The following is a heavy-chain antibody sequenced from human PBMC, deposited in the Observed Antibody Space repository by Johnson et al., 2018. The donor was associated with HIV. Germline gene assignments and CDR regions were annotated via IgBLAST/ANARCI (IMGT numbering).Heavy chain of an antibody. V-gene: IGHV3-66*02. Sequence: VQLVESGGGLVQPGGSLRLSCAASAFTVSSNYMSWVRQAPGKGLEWVSVIYSGGSTYHADSVKGRFTISRDNSKNTLYLQMNSLRAEDTAVYYCARMVGGEAFDIWGQGTMVTVSS. J-gene: IGHJ3*02. CDR3: ARMVGGEAFDI. CDR2: IYSGGST. D-gene: IGHD1-26*01. CDR1: AFTVSSNY.